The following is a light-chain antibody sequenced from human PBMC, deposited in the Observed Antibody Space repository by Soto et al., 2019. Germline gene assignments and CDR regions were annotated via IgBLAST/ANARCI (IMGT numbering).Light chain of an antibody. Sequence: SVLRQPPPVSAGPGQKGTTSFSGGSPHIGNYYVSWHQQLPGTATKLLIYENDKRPSGIPDRFSGSKSGTSATLGITGLQTGDEADYYCGTWDSSLSIFVFGTGTKVTAL. CDR2: END. CDR3: GTWDSSLSIFV. J-gene: IGLJ1*01. V-gene: IGLV1-51*02. CDR1: SPHIGNYY.